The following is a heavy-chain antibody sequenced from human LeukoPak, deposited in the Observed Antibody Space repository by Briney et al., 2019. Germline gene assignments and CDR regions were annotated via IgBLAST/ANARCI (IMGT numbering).Heavy chain of an antibody. CDR2: IKQDGSEK. CDR1: GFTFSSYW. D-gene: IGHD3-3*01. Sequence: PGGSLRLSCAASGFTFSSYWMSWVRQAPGKGLEWVANIKQDGSEKYYVDSVKGRFTISRDNAKNSLYLQMNSLRAEDTAVYYCARGESGYYTSWFDPWGQGTLVTVSS. V-gene: IGHV3-7*01. CDR3: ARGESGYYTSWFDP. J-gene: IGHJ5*02.